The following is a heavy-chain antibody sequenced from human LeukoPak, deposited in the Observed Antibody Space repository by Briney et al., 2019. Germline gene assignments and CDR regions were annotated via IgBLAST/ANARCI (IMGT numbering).Heavy chain of an antibody. CDR2: MNPDSGTT. J-gene: IGHJ6*03. Sequence: ASVKVSCKASGYTFTNYDINWGRQATGQGLEWMGWMNPDSGTTGYAQKFLGRVTITRNTSLSTTYMELSSLRSEDTAVYYCARGRSPGTSMEYYYMDVWGKGTTVTVSS. CDR1: GYTFTNYD. V-gene: IGHV1-8*03. CDR3: ARGRSPGTSMEYYYMDV. D-gene: IGHD1-1*01.